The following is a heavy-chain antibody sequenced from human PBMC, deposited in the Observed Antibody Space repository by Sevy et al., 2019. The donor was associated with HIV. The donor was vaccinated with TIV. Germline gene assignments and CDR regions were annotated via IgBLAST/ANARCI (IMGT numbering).Heavy chain of an antibody. D-gene: IGHD6-19*01. CDR2: TYYRSTWHN. Sequence: SQTPSLTSAISGDSVSSNSVAWNWIRQSPSRGLEWLGRTYYRSTWHNDYAVSVKSRITINPDTAKNQFSLQLNSVTPEETAVYCCARTTSGWFDYWGQGTPVTVSS. V-gene: IGHV6-1*01. J-gene: IGHJ4*02. CDR1: GDSVSSNSVA. CDR3: ARTTSGWFDY.